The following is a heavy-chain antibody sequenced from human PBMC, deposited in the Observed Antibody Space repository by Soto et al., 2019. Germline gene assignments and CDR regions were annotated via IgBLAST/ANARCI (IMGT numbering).Heavy chain of an antibody. D-gene: IGHD4-17*01. Sequence: GGSLRLSCAASGFTFSSYGMHWVRQAPGKGLEWVAVISYDGSNKYYADSVKGRFTISRDNSKNTLYLQMNSLRAEDTAVYYCVHPRSTVQIPPTWGQGTLVTVSA. CDR3: VHPRSTVQIPPT. J-gene: IGHJ5*02. CDR2: ISYDGSNK. CDR1: GFTFSSYG. V-gene: IGHV3-30*03.